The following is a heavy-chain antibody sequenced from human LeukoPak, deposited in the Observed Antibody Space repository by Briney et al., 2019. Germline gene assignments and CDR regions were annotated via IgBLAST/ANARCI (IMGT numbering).Heavy chain of an antibody. J-gene: IGHJ5*02. Sequence: SETLSLTCTVSGGSISSGGYYWSWIRQPPGKGLEWIGYIYHSGSTYYNPSLKSRVTISVDRSKNQFSLKLSSVTAADTAVYYCARVLSYWNPLWFDPWGQGTLVTVSS. V-gene: IGHV4-30-2*01. CDR3: ARVLSYWNPLWFDP. CDR1: GGSISSGGYY. CDR2: IYHSGST. D-gene: IGHD1-1*01.